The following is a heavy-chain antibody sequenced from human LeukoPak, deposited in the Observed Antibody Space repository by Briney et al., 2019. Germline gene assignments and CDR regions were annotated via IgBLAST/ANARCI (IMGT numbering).Heavy chain of an antibody. CDR2: ISSRSSDI. J-gene: IGHJ4*02. CDR3: ARDGLMTTSGWDFDY. V-gene: IGHV3-21*01. Sequence: GTLSLTCTVSGGSISNFHWWNWVRPSPGKGLEWVSSISSRSSDIYYADSVKGRFTISRDNAKNSLYLQMNSLRAEDTAVYYCARDGLMTTSGWDFDYWGQGTLVTVSS. CDR1: GGSISNFH. D-gene: IGHD6-19*01.